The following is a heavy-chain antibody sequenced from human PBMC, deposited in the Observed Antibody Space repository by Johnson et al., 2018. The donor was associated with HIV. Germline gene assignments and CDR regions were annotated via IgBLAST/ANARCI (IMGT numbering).Heavy chain of an antibody. CDR2: IRSKTDGGTT. J-gene: IGHJ3*01. Sequence: VQLVESGGGLVKPGGSLRVSCAASGFTFSDYSMSWIRQAPGKGLEWVGRIRSKTDGGTTEYAAPVKGRFTISRDDSKNTLYLQMNSLKTEDTAVYYCSTDVTDTVTTYYNAFDVWGQGTMVTVSS. D-gene: IGHD4-11*01. V-gene: IGHV3-15*01. CDR3: STDVTDTVTTYYNAFDV. CDR1: GFTFSDYS.